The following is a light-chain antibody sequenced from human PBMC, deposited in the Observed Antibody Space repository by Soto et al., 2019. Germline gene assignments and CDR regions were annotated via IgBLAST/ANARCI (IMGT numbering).Light chain of an antibody. CDR1: SSNIGTNS. J-gene: IGLJ2*01. Sequence: QLVLTQPPSVSEAPRQRVTISCSGSSSNIGTNSVNWYQQLPGKAPKLLVYNDDLLPSGVSDRFSGSKSGTSASLAISGLQSEDEADYYCAAWDDSLNGVAFGGGTKLTVL. CDR3: AAWDDSLNGVA. V-gene: IGLV1-36*01. CDR2: NDD.